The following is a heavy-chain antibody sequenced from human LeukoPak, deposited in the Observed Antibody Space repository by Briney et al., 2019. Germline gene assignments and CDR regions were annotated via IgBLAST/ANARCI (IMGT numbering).Heavy chain of an antibody. Sequence: GASVKVSCKASGYTFTGYYMHWVRQAPGQGLEWMGWINPNSGGTNYAQKFQGRVTMTRDTSISTAYMELSRLRSDDTAVYYCARDYCSGGSCYYYYYMDVWGQGTLVTVSS. J-gene: IGHJ6*03. CDR2: INPNSGGT. V-gene: IGHV1-2*02. D-gene: IGHD2-15*01. CDR3: ARDYCSGGSCYYYYYMDV. CDR1: GYTFTGYY.